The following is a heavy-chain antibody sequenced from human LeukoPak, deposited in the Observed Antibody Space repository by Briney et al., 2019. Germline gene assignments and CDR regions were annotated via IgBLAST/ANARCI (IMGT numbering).Heavy chain of an antibody. D-gene: IGHD3-10*01. CDR2: INPSGGST. CDR3: ARDMGY. CDR1: GYTFSNHY. Sequence: EAPVKVSCKASGYTFSNHYMHWVRQAPGQGLEWMGIINPSGGSTNYAQKFQGRVTMTRDTSTSTVYMELSSLRSDDTAVYYCARDMGYWGQGTLVTVSS. V-gene: IGHV1-46*01. J-gene: IGHJ4*02.